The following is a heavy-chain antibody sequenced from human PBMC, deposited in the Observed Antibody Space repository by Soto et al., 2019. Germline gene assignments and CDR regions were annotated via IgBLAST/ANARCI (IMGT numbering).Heavy chain of an antibody. D-gene: IGHD3-22*01. CDR1: GGSFSGHS. V-gene: IGHV4-34*01. Sequence: ETLSLTCAVYGGSFSGHSWTWIRQSPGKGLEWIGDINHSGRVNYSPSLKSRVTISLDTSKNQFSLTLGAVTAADTAMYYCSTRAYDTNGYYRFDPWGQGTLVTVSS. J-gene: IGHJ5*01. CDR3: STRAYDTNGYYRFDP. CDR2: INHSGRV.